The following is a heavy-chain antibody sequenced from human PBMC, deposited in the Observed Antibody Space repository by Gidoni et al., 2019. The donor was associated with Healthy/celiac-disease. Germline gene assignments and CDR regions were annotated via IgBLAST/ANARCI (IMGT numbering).Heavy chain of an antibody. CDR3: AKDNYDILTGPFPYFDY. CDR1: GFTFSSYA. D-gene: IGHD3-9*01. V-gene: IGHV3-23*01. J-gene: IGHJ4*02. Sequence: EVPLLESGGGLVQPGGCLRLSCAASGFTFSSYAMGWFRQAPGKGLEWVSAISGSGGSTYYADTVKGRFTIARDNSKNTLYLQMNSLGAKDTAVYYCAKDNYDILTGPFPYFDYWGQGTLVTVSS. CDR2: ISGSGGST.